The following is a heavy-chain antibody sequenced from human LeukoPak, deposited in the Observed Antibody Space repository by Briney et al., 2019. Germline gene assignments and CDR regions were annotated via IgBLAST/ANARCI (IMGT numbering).Heavy chain of an antibody. CDR1: GFTFSGSW. D-gene: IGHD3-22*01. Sequence: GGSLRLSCAASGFTFSGSWMSWVRQAPGKGLEWVANIKEDGSEKYYVDSVKGRFTISRDNARNSLYLQMNSLRAEDTAVYYCARRAGDYSHPYDYWGQGTLVTVAS. J-gene: IGHJ4*02. CDR3: ARRAGDYSHPYDY. V-gene: IGHV3-7*03. CDR2: IKEDGSEK.